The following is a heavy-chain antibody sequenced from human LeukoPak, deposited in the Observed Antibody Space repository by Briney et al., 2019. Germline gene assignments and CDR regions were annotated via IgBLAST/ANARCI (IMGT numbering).Heavy chain of an antibody. V-gene: IGHV4-38-2*01. CDR3: ARAGYCSSTSCSGWFDP. D-gene: IGHD2-2*01. CDR2: IYHSGST. CDR1: GYSISSGYY. Sequence: SETLSLTCAVSGYSISSGYYWGWIRQPPGKGLEWIGSIYHSGSTYYNPSLKSRVTISVDTSKNQFSLKLSSVTAADTAVYYCARAGYCSSTSCSGWFDPWGQGTLVTVSS. J-gene: IGHJ5*02.